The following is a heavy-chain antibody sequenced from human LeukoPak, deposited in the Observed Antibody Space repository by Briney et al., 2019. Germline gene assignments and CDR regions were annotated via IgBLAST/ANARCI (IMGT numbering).Heavy chain of an antibody. CDR3: ARDARGWGTS. D-gene: IGHD6-19*01. CDR2: IHRGGTT. V-gene: IGHV4-59*01. Sequence: SETLSLTCSVSGDSLSIFYWSWIRQAPGKGLEWIGSIHRGGTTNYSPSLKSRVTISVDTSKNQFSLKVSSVTDADTAVYYCARDARGWGTSWGRGTLVTVSS. J-gene: IGHJ4*02. CDR1: GDSLSIFY.